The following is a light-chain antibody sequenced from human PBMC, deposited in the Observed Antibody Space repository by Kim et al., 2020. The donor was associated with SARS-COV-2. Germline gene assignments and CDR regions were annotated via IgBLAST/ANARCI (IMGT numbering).Light chain of an antibody. CDR2: WAS. J-gene: IGKJ2*01. CDR1: QSVLSRSNNKNY. CDR3: EQYQTTPYT. Sequence: DIVMTQSPDSLAVSLGERATINCRSSQSVLSRSNNKNYLAWYQQKPGQPPKVIIYWASTRQSGVPDRFTGSGSGTDFTLTISSLHAEDVAVYYCEQYQTTPYTFGQGTKLEI. V-gene: IGKV4-1*01.